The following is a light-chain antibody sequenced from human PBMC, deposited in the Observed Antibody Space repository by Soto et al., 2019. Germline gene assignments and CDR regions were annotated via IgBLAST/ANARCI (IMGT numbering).Light chain of an antibody. Sequence: DVQMTQSPSSVSASVGDRVTITCRASQDIRSWLTWYQQKPGKAPKLLIYAASSLQSGVPSRFSGSGSGTDFTLTISSLQPEDFATYYCQQSYSTPRTFGQGTKVEIK. CDR2: AAS. CDR3: QQSYSTPRT. J-gene: IGKJ1*01. CDR1: QDIRSW. V-gene: IGKV1-12*01.